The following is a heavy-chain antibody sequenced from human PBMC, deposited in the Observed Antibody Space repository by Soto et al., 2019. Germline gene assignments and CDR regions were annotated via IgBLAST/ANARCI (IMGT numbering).Heavy chain of an antibody. CDR1: GGSISSSNW. Sequence: QVQLQESGPGLVKPSGTLSLTCAVSGGSISSSNWWSWVRQPPGKGLEWIGEIYHSGSTNYNPSLQSRVTISVDKSKNQFSLKLSSVTAADTAVYYCARVRSNVLLWFGDFDYWGQGTLVTVSS. CDR2: IYHSGST. J-gene: IGHJ4*02. D-gene: IGHD3-10*01. CDR3: ARVRSNVLLWFGDFDY. V-gene: IGHV4-4*02.